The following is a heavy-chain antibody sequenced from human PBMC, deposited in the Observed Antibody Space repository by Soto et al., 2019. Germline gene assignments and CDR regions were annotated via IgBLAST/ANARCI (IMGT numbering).Heavy chain of an antibody. D-gene: IGHD1-26*01. CDR1: GGSISSSSYY. V-gene: IGHV4-39*02. J-gene: IGHJ4*02. Sequence: QLRLQESGPGLVKPSETLSLTCTVSGGSISSSSYYWGWIRQPPGKGLEWIGNIYYSGSTYYNPSLKSRVTISVDTSKNQFALKLNSVTAADTAVYYCARDSGGYDLDYCGQGTLVTVSS. CDR2: IYYSGST. CDR3: ARDSGGYDLDY.